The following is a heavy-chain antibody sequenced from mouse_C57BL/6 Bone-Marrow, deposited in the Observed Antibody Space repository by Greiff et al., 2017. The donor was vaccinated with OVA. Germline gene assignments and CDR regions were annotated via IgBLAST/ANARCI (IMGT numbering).Heavy chain of an antibody. CDR2: ISDGGSYT. CDR3: AALYYGNFY. J-gene: IGHJ3*01. Sequence: EVQRVESGGGLVKPGGSLKLSCAASGFTFSSYAMSWVRQTPEKRLEWVATISDGGSYTYYPDNVKGRFTISRDNAKNNLYLQMSHLKSEDTAMYYCAALYYGNFYWGQGTLVTVSA. V-gene: IGHV5-4*01. CDR1: GFTFSSYA. D-gene: IGHD2-1*01.